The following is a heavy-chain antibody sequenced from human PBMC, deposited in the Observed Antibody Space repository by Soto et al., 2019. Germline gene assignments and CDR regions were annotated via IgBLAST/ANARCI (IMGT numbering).Heavy chain of an antibody. CDR1: GYSFTSYW. CDR2: IDPSDSCT. CDR3: ARRSSGWSYYYYYGMDV. J-gene: IGHJ6*02. V-gene: IGHV5-10-1*01. Sequence: PGESLKISCKGSGYSFTSYWVSWVRQMPGKGLEWMGRIDPSDSCTNYSPSFQGHVTISADKSISTAYLQWSSLKASDTAMYYCARRSSGWSYYYYYGMDVWGQGTTVTVSS. D-gene: IGHD6-19*01.